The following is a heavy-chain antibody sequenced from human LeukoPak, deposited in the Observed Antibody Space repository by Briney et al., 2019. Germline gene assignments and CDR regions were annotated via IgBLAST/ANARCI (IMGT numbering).Heavy chain of an antibody. J-gene: IGHJ4*02. D-gene: IGHD5-12*01. CDR2: IYYSGST. CDR1: GGSISSYY. V-gene: IGHV4-59*01. CDR3: ARVIGYSGYDAFDY. Sequence: SETLSLTCTVSGGSISSYYWSWIRQPPGKGLEWIGYIYYSGSTNYNPSLKSRVTISVDTSKNQFSLKLSSVTATDTAVYYCARVIGYSGYDAFDYWGQGTLVTVSS.